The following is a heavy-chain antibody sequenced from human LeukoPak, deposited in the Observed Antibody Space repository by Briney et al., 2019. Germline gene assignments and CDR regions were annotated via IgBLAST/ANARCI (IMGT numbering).Heavy chain of an antibody. CDR2: IYYSGST. J-gene: IGHJ2*01. CDR1: GGSISSSSYY. V-gene: IGHV4-39*07. Sequence: SETLSLTCTVSGGSISSSSYYWGWIRQPPGKGLEWIGSIYYSGSTYYNPSLKSRVTISVDTSKNQFSLKLSSVTAADTAVYYCARAEQLWSNWYFDLWGRGTLVTVSS. CDR3: ARAEQLWSNWYFDL. D-gene: IGHD5-18*01.